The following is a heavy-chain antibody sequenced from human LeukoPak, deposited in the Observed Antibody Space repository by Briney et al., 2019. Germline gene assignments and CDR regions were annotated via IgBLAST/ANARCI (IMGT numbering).Heavy chain of an antibody. CDR1: GYTFTGYY. Sequence: GASVKVSCKASGYTFTGYYMHWVRQAPGQGLEWMGWINPNSGGTNYAQKFQGRVTMTRDTSTSTVYMELSSLRSEDTAVYYCARDPLTAGTTSLPFDPWGQGTLVTVSS. CDR3: ARDPLTAGTTSLPFDP. D-gene: IGHD1-7*01. CDR2: INPNSGGT. V-gene: IGHV1-2*02. J-gene: IGHJ5*02.